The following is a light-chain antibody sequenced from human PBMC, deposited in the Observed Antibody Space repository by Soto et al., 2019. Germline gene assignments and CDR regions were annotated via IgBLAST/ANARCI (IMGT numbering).Light chain of an antibody. J-gene: IGKJ1*01. CDR1: QAIMTY. CDR3: PQRYVTPWT. Sequence: DIQMTQSPFSLSASVGDTVTVTCRTSQAIMTYLNWYQHRPGQAPKLLSFAASKLEGGVPSRFSGSGSGTEFTLIITNLQPEDFAVYFCPQRYVTPWTFGQGTKV. CDR2: AAS. V-gene: IGKV1-39*01.